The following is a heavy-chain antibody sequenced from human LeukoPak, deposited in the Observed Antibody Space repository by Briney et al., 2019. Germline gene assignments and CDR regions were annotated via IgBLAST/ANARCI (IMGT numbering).Heavy chain of an antibody. J-gene: IGHJ4*02. CDR3: AKDRTVLRYFDYRLDY. Sequence: GGSLRLSCAASGFTFDDYGMSWVRQAPGKGLEWVSGINWNGGSTGYADSVKGRFTISRDNSKNTLYLQMNSLRAEDAAVYYCAKDRTVLRYFDYRLDYWGQGTLVTVSS. V-gene: IGHV3-20*04. CDR2: INWNGGST. CDR1: GFTFDDYG. D-gene: IGHD3-9*01.